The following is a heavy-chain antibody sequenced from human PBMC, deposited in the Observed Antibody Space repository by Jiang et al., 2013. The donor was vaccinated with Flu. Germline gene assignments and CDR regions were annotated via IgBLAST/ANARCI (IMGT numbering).Heavy chain of an antibody. D-gene: IGHD3-10*01. J-gene: IGHJ4*02. CDR3: ARDFPPITMIRGVIRGLEY. Sequence: RSLRLSCVASGFTFSSYGMHWVRQAPGKGLEWVAVISFDGSNKYYADSVKGRFAISRDNSKNTLYLQMNSLRAEDTAVYYCARDFPPITMIRGVIRGLEYWGQGTLVTVSS. CDR2: ISFDGSNK. CDR1: GFTFSSYG. V-gene: IGHV3-30*09.